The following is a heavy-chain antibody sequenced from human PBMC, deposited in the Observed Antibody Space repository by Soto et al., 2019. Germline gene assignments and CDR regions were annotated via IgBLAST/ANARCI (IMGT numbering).Heavy chain of an antibody. J-gene: IGHJ5*02. CDR2: INHSGST. D-gene: IGHD1-1*01. CDR1: GGSFSGYY. V-gene: IGHV4-34*01. Sequence: QVQLQQWGAGLLKPSETLSLTCAVYGGSFSGYYWSWIRQPPGKGLEWMGEINHSGSTNYNPSLKRRVTISVDTSKNQFSLKLSAVTAADTAVYYCARGPTGTLYNWFDPWGQGTLVTVSS. CDR3: ARGPTGTLYNWFDP.